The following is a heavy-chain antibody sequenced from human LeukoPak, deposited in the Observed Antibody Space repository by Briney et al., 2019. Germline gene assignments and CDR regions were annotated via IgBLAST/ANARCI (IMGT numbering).Heavy chain of an antibody. V-gene: IGHV3-72*01. Sequence: GGSLRLSCAASGFTFDDYGMSWVRQAPGKGLEWVGRTRNKANSYTTEYAASVKGRFTISRDDSKNSLYLQMNSLKTEDTAVYYCASLYGSGKRWVDPWGQGTLATVSS. J-gene: IGHJ5*02. D-gene: IGHD3-10*01. CDR2: TRNKANSYTT. CDR1: GFTFDDYG. CDR3: ASLYGSGKRWVDP.